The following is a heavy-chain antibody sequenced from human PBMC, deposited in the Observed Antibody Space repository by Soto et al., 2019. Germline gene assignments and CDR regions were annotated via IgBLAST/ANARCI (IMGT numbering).Heavy chain of an antibody. J-gene: IGHJ4*02. CDR2: ISYDGSNK. V-gene: IGHV3-30*03. Sequence: VGSLRLSCAASGFTFSSYGMHWVRQAPGKGLEWVAVISYDGSNKYYADSVKGRFTISRDNSKNTLYLQMNSLRAEDTAVYYCARDLGTVIYYFDYWGQGTLVTVSS. D-gene: IGHD4-4*01. CDR3: ARDLGTVIYYFDY. CDR1: GFTFSSYG.